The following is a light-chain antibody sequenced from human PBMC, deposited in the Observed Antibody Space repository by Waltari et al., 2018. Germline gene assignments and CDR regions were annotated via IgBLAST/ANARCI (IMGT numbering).Light chain of an antibody. CDR2: SNN. CDR3: AAWDDSLNGAV. Sequence: QSVLTQPPSASGTPGQRVTISCSGSSSNIGSNTVNWYQQLPGTAPKLLINSNNQRPSGVPARFSGSKSGTSASLAISGLQSEDEADYYCAAWDDSLNGAVFGGGTQLTVL. V-gene: IGLV1-44*01. J-gene: IGLJ7*01. CDR1: SSNIGSNT.